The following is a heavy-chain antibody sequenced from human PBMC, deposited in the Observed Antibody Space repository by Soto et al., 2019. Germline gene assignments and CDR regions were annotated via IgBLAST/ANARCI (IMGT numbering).Heavy chain of an antibody. J-gene: IGHJ6*02. CDR1: GGSISSSNW. D-gene: IGHD3-10*01. Sequence: QVQLQESGPGLVKPSGTLSLTCAVSGGSISSSNWWSWVRQPPGKGLEWIGEIYHSGSTNYNPSLKSRVTISVDKSKNQFSLKLSSVTAADTAVYYCARVLWFGELWSYYYYYGMDVWGQGTTVIVSS. CDR2: IYHSGST. V-gene: IGHV4-4*02. CDR3: ARVLWFGELWSYYYYYGMDV.